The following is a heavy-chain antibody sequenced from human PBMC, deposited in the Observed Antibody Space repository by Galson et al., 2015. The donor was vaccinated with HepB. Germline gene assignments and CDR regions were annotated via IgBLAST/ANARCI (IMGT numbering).Heavy chain of an antibody. CDR3: ARGVTTVTTIDY. D-gene: IGHD4-17*01. V-gene: IGHV3-30*04. CDR2: ISYDGSNK. CDR1: GFTFSSYA. J-gene: IGHJ4*02. Sequence: LRLSCAASGFTFSSYAMHWVRQAPGKGLEWVAVISYDGSNKYYADSVKGRFTISRDNSKNTLYLQMNSLRAEDTAVYYCARGVTTVTTIDYWGQGTLVTVSS.